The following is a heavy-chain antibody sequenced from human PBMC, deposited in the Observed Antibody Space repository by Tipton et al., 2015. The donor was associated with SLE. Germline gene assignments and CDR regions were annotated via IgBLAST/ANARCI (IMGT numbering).Heavy chain of an antibody. CDR1: GFTFSSYA. D-gene: IGHD6-19*01. CDR2: ISYDGSNK. Sequence: RSLRLSCAASGFTFSSYAMHWVRQAPGKGLEWVAVISYDGSNKYYADSVKGRFTISRDNSKNTLYLQMNSLRAEDTAVYYCAREGAVAGKGGFDYWGQGTLVTVSS. CDR3: AREGAVAGKGGFDY. V-gene: IGHV3-30*04. J-gene: IGHJ4*02.